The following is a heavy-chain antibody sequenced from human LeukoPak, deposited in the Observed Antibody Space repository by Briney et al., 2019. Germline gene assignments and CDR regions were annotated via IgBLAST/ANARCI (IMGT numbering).Heavy chain of an antibody. CDR1: GFTFSSYA. Sequence: GGSLRLSCAASGFTFSSYAMSWVRQAPGKGLEWVSTITGSGGSSYYADSVKGRFTISRDNSKNTLYMQMSSLRAEDTAVYYCAKSTQLWGGGLEYWGQGTLVTVSS. CDR3: AKSTQLWGGGLEY. D-gene: IGHD5-18*01. V-gene: IGHV3-23*01. CDR2: ITGSGGSS. J-gene: IGHJ4*02.